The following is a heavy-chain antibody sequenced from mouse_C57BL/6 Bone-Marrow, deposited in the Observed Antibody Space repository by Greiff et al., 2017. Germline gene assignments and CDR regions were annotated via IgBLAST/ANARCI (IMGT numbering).Heavy chain of an antibody. CDR3: VKRDYAMAY. V-gene: IGHV1-64*01. J-gene: IGHJ4*01. CDR2: IHPNSGST. CDR1: GYTFTSYW. Sequence: QVQLQQPGAELVKPGASVKLSCKASGYTFTSYWMHWVKQRPGHGLEWIGMIHPNSGSTNYNEKFKSKATLTVDKSSSTAYMQLSSLTSEDSAVXCGVKRDYAMAYWGQGTLVTVSA.